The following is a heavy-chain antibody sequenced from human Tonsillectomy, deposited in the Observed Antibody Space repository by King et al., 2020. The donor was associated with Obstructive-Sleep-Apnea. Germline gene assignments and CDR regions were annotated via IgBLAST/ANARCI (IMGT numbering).Heavy chain of an antibody. CDR3: AREYGYWGWTSNYGMDG. CDR2: IGTAGDT. D-gene: IGHD3-22*01. Sequence: QLVQSGGGLVQPGGSLRLSCAASGFTFSSYDMHWVRQATGKGLEWVSAIGTAGDTYYPGSVKGRFTISRENAKNSLYLQMNSLRAGDTAVYYCAREYGYWGWTSNYGMDGWGQGTTVTVSS. V-gene: IGHV3-13*04. CDR1: GFTFSSYD. J-gene: IGHJ6*02.